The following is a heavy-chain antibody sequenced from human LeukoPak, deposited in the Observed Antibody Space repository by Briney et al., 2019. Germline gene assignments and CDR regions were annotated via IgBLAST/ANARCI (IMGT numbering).Heavy chain of an antibody. D-gene: IGHD4-17*01. CDR2: IDPSDSYT. V-gene: IGHV5-10-1*01. CDR1: GDIFTSCW. J-gene: IGHJ5*02. Sequence: GVSLQISSKGAGDIFTSCWVSWGRPMPGEGLEWMGRIDPSDSYTNYSPSFQGHVTISADKSISTAYMQWSSLKASDTAMYYCARHGHAYGAHQGRFDPWGQGTLVTVSS. CDR3: ARHGHAYGAHQGRFDP.